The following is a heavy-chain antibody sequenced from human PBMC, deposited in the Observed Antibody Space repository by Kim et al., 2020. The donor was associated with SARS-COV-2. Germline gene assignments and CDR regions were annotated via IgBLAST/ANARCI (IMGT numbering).Heavy chain of an antibody. CDR1: GFTFSSYG. D-gene: IGHD1-26*01. V-gene: IGHV3-33*05. J-gene: IGHJ5*02. CDR3: ARRYSGSYWSWFDP. Sequence: GGSLRLSCAASGFTFSSYGMHWVRQAPGKGLEWVAVISYDGSNKYYADSVKGRFTISRDNSKNTLYLQMNSLRAEDTAVYYCARRYSGSYWSWFDPWGQG. CDR2: ISYDGSNK.